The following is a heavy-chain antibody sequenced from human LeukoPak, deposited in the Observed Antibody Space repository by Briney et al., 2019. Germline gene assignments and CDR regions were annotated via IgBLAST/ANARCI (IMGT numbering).Heavy chain of an antibody. Sequence: SETLSLTCAVYGGSFSGYYWSWIRQPPGKGLEWIGEINHSGSTNYNPSLKSRVTISVDTSKNQFSLKLSSVTAADTAVYYCARASPGYSGYDWTYYYYYMDVWGKGTTVTISS. CDR3: ARASPGYSGYDWTYYYYYMDV. J-gene: IGHJ6*03. V-gene: IGHV4-34*01. CDR1: GGSFSGYY. CDR2: INHSGST. D-gene: IGHD5-12*01.